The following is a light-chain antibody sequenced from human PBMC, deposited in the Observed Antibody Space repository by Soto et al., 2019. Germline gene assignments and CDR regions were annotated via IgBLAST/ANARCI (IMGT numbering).Light chain of an antibody. CDR1: QSFSSSY. V-gene: IGKV3-20*01. Sequence: IVWTQSPGSASWSPGERVTVVCRASQSFSSSYLAWYQQRPGQAPRLLIYGAYSRATGIPDRFSGSGSGTDVTLTISRPEPDEFAVSYYLEYDGPRPITFGLGTRLEIK. CDR2: GAY. J-gene: IGKJ5*01. CDR3: LEYDGPRPIT.